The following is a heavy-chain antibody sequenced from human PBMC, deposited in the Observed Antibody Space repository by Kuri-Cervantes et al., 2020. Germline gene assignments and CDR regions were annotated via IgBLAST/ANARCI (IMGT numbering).Heavy chain of an antibody. D-gene: IGHD5-12*01. CDR3: ASSGYDCTKKENDAFDI. J-gene: IGHJ3*02. CDR2: ISWNSGSI. Sequence: GGSLRLSCAASGFTFDDYAMHWVRQAPGKGLEWVSGISWNSGSIGYADSVKGRFTISRDNAKNSLYLQMNSLRAEDTALYYCASSGYDCTKKENDAFDIWGQGTMVTVSS. CDR1: GFTFDDYA. V-gene: IGHV3-9*01.